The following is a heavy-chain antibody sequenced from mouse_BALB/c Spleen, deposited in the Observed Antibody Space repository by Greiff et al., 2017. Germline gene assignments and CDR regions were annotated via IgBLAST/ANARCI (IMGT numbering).Heavy chain of an antibody. V-gene: IGHV5-6*01. D-gene: IGHD2-3*01. CDR3: ARDDGNYSYYFDY. Sequence: EVQLVESGGDLVKPGGSLKLSCAASGFTFSSYGMSWVRQTPDKRLEWVATISSGGSYTYYPDSVKGRFTISRDNAKNTLYLQMSSLKSEDTAMYYCARDDGNYSYYFDYWGQGTTLTVSS. CDR2: ISSGGSYT. CDR1: GFTFSSYG. J-gene: IGHJ2*01.